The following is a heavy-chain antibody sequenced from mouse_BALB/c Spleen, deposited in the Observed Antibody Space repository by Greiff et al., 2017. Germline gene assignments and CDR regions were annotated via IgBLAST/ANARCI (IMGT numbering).Heavy chain of an antibody. CDR3: NAKTARATDD. Sequence: VQLQQSGAELVRSGASVKLSCTASGFNIKDYYMHWVKQRPEQGLEWIGWIDPENGDTEYAPKFQGKATMTADTSSNTAYLQLSSLTSEDTAVYYCNAKTARATDDWGQGTTLAVSS. D-gene: IGHD3-2*01. CDR2: IDPENGDT. CDR1: GFNIKDYY. V-gene: IGHV14-4*02. J-gene: IGHJ2*01.